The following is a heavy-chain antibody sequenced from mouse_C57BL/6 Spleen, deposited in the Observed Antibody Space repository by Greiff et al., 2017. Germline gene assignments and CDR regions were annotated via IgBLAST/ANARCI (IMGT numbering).Heavy chain of an antibody. V-gene: IGHV5-17*01. D-gene: IGHD1-1*01. Sequence: EVQLVESGGGLVKPGGSLKLSCAASGFTFSDYGMHWVRRAPEKGLEWVAYISSGSSTIYYADTVKGRFTISRDNAKNTLFLQMTSLRSEDTAMYYCARREGGSSYPFAYWGQGTLVTVSA. CDR1: GFTFSDYG. J-gene: IGHJ3*01. CDR2: ISSGSSTI. CDR3: ARREGGSSYPFAY.